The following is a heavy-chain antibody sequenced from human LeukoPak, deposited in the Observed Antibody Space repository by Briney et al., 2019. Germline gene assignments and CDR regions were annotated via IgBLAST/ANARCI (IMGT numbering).Heavy chain of an antibody. CDR3: AKDDFWSGYGEKTNWFDP. CDR2: IRGSGGST. V-gene: IGHV3-23*01. J-gene: IGHJ5*02. Sequence: PGGSLRLSCAASGFTFSSYAMSWVRQAPGKGLEWVSAIRGSGGSTYYADSVKGRFTISRDNSKNTLYLQMNSLRAEDTAVYYCAKDDFWSGYGEKTNWFDPWGQGTLVTVSS. D-gene: IGHD3-3*01. CDR1: GFTFSSYA.